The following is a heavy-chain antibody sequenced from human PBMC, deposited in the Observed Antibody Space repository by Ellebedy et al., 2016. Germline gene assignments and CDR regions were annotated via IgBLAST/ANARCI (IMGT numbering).Heavy chain of an antibody. D-gene: IGHD2-15*01. CDR1: GFTVSTNY. Sequence: GGSLRLSCAASGFTVSTNYMKWVRQAPGKGLEWVSAIFSDGNTYYADSVKGRFTISRDNSKNTLYLQMNSLRSEDTAVYYCAHPGDRLGYCSGGSCYSDLLSLSYYYGMDVWGQGTTVTVSS. CDR2: IFSDGNT. CDR3: AHPGDRLGYCSGGSCYSDLLSLSYYYGMDV. J-gene: IGHJ6*02. V-gene: IGHV3-53*05.